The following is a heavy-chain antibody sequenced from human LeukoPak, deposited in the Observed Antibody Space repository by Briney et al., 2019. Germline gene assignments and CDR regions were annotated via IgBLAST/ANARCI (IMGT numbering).Heavy chain of an antibody. D-gene: IGHD4-23*01. Sequence: TGGSLRLSCAASGFTFSPFTMNWVRQAPAKGLEWVSGISGSDSSTYYADFVKGRFTISRDNSKNTLYLQMNSLRADDTAVYYCAKGGGWLYYFDYWGQGTLVTVSS. V-gene: IGHV3-23*01. CDR1: GFTFSPFT. CDR3: AKGGGWLYYFDY. CDR2: ISGSDSST. J-gene: IGHJ4*02.